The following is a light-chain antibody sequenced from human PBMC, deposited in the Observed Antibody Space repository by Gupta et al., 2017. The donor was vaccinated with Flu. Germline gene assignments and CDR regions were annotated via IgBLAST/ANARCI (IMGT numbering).Light chain of an antibody. CDR3: QQRNQCPRT. V-gene: IGKV3-11*01. CDR2: GTS. CDR1: QSVSNY. Sequence: EIVLTQSPATLYLSPGERATLSCRASQSVSNYLAWYQQRPGQPPRLLIYGTSNRAPGIPGRFSGSGSETDFTLTISSLEPEDFAVYYCQQRNQCPRTFGHGTKVDIK. J-gene: IGKJ3*01.